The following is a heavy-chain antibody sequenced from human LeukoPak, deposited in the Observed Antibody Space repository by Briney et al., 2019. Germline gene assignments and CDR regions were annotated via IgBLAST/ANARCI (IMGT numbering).Heavy chain of an antibody. CDR2: ISAYNGNT. J-gene: IGHJ5*02. V-gene: IGHV1-18*01. CDR3: ARVLDFGWFDP. Sequence: ASVKVSCKASGGTFSSYAISWVRQATGQGLEWMGWISAYNGNTNYAQKLQGRVTMTTDTSTSTAYMELRSLRSDDTAVYYCARVLDFGWFDPWGQGTLVTVSS. CDR1: GGTFSSYA. D-gene: IGHD3-10*01.